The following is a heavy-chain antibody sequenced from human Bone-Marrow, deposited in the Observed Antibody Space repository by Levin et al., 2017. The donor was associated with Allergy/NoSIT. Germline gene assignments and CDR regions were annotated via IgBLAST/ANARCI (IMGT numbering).Heavy chain of an antibody. CDR1: GFTFSSYA. CDR3: ARMAAAGTVLGNWFDP. CDR2: ISSNGGST. J-gene: IGHJ5*02. D-gene: IGHD6-13*01. V-gene: IGHV3-64*01. Sequence: GESLKISCAASGFTFSSYAMHWVRQAPGKGLEYVSAISSNGGSTYYANSVKGRFTISRDNSKNTLYLQMGSLRAEDMAVYYCARMAAAGTVLGNWFDPWGQGTLVTVSS.